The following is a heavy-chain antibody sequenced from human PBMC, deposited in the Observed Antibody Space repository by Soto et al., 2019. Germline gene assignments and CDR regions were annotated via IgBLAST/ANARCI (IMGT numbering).Heavy chain of an antibody. CDR2: ISAYNGNT. CDR3: ARGWFGEFVYYFCD. J-gene: IGHJ4*02. V-gene: IGHV1-18*01. CDR1: GVTFTNYA. Sequence: QVQLVQSGAEVKKPGASVKVSCKDSGVTFTNYAINWVRQAPGQGLEWMGWISAYNGNTNYAQKLQGRVTMTTDTTTSTAYMGLRSLRSDDTAVYSCARGWFGEFVYYFCDWCQGTMVTFSS. D-gene: IGHD3-10*01.